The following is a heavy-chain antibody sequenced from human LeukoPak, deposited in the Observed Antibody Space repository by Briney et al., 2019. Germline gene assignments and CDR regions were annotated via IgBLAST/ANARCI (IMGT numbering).Heavy chain of an antibody. Sequence: PGRSLRLSCAASGFTFDDYAMHWARQAPGKGLEWVSGISWNSGSIGYADSVKGRFTISRDNAKNSLYLQMNSLRAEDTALYYCAKDTAAAGTSYYYYYMDVWGKGTTVTVSS. V-gene: IGHV3-9*01. D-gene: IGHD6-13*01. CDR3: AKDTAAAGTSYYYYYMDV. J-gene: IGHJ6*03. CDR2: ISWNSGSI. CDR1: GFTFDDYA.